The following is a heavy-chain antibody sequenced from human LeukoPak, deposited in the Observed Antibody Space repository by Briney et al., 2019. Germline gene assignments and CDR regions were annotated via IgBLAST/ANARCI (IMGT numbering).Heavy chain of an antibody. Sequence: GRSLRLSCAASGFTFDDYAMHWVRQAPGKGLEWVSGISWNSGSIGYADSVKGRFTISRDNAKNSLYLQMNSLRAEDTALYYCAKEARSSGSDYWGQGTLVTVSS. V-gene: IGHV3-9*01. J-gene: IGHJ4*02. D-gene: IGHD6-19*01. CDR1: GFTFDDYA. CDR3: AKEARSSGSDY. CDR2: ISWNSGSI.